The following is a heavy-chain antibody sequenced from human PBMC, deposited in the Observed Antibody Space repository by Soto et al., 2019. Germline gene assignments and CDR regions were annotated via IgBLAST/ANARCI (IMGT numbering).Heavy chain of an antibody. V-gene: IGHV1-3*01. D-gene: IGHD3-10*01. CDR3: ARERRTYGSATYFAGGYYCMAV. Sequence: QVHLVQSGAEMKKPGASVNVSCQASGYTFTTYGIHWVRQAPGQRLEWVGWINAGNGNTRYSQKFESRVAISKDILPNTVYMEVSSLTLEDTAVYYCARERRTYGSATYFAGGYYCMAVWGKGTTVTVSS. CDR2: INAGNGNT. CDR1: GYTFTTYG. J-gene: IGHJ6*03.